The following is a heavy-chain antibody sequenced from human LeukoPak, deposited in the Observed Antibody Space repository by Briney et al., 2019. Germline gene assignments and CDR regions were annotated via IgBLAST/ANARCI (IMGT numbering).Heavy chain of an antibody. CDR1: GGSISNYY. J-gene: IGHJ5*02. CDR3: ARAITMVRGVIRSSWFDP. Sequence: SETLSLTCTVSGGSISNYYWSWIRQPPGKGLEWIGYIYYSGSTNYNPSLKSRVTISVDTSKNQFSLKLSSVTAADTAVYYCARAITMVRGVIRSSWFDPWGQGTLVTVSS. CDR2: IYYSGST. V-gene: IGHV4-59*12. D-gene: IGHD3-10*01.